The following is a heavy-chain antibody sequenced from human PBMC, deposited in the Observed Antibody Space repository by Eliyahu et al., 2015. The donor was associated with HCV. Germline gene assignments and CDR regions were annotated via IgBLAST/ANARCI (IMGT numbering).Heavy chain of an antibody. CDR1: XFXXSXFA. D-gene: IGHD2-15*01. V-gene: IGHV3-23*03. Sequence: EVHLSESGGGLVQPGGSXRLSCAASXFXXSXFAXNWVRQSPGXGLXWVSVIASGGSSTYYAASAKGRFTISRDNFKNILYLQMHSLRVEDTAVYYCAKDKGLGSCSGASCSAAFDVWGQGTTVTVSS. CDR2: IASGGSST. CDR3: AKDKGLGSCSGASCSAAFDV. J-gene: IGHJ3*01.